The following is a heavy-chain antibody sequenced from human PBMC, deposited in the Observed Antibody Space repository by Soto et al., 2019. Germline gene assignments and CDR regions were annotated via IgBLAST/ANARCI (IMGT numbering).Heavy chain of an antibody. V-gene: IGHV1-18*01. CDR2: ISAYNGNT. D-gene: IGHD3-3*01. CDR3: ARHYDFWSGHQGVFDY. CDR1: GYTFTSYG. J-gene: IGHJ4*02. Sequence: ASVKVSCKASGYTFTSYGISWVRQAPGQGLEWMGWISAYNGNTNYAQKLQGRVTMTTDTSTSTAYMELRSLRSDDTAVYYCARHYDFWSGHQGVFDYWGQGTLVTVSS.